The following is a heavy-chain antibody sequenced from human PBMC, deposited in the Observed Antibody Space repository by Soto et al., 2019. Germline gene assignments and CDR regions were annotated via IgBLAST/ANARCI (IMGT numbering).Heavy chain of an antibody. CDR3: TTDRTYYDSSGYYYYFDY. V-gene: IGHV3-15*07. D-gene: IGHD3-22*01. Sequence: GGSLRLSCAASGFTFSNAWMNWVRQAPGKGLKWVGRIKSKTDGGTTDYAAPVKGRFTISRDDSKNTLYLQMNSLKTEDTAVYYCTTDRTYYDSSGYYYYFDYWGQGTLVTVSS. CDR1: GFTFSNAW. CDR2: IKSKTDGGTT. J-gene: IGHJ4*02.